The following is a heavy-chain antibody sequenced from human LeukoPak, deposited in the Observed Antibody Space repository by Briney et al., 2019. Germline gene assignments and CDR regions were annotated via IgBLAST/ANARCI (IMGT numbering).Heavy chain of an antibody. V-gene: IGHV3-48*03. CDR2: ISSSGSTI. D-gene: IGHD3-22*01. Sequence: PGGSLRLPCAASGFTFSSYEMNWVRQAPGKGLEWVSYISSSGSTIYYADSVKGRFTISRDNAKNSLYLQMNSLRAEDTAVYYCARSYYYDRGMDVWGKGTTVTVSS. CDR1: GFTFSSYE. CDR3: ARSYYYDRGMDV. J-gene: IGHJ6*03.